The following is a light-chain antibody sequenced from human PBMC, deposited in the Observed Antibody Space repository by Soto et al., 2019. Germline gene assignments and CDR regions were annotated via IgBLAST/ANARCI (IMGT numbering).Light chain of an antibody. CDR1: SSNIGSNT. J-gene: IGLJ3*02. Sequence: QSVLTQPPSASGTPGQRVTISCSGSSSNIGSNTVNWYQQLPGTAPKLLIYTNNQRSSGVPDRFSGSKSGTSASLAISGLQSEDEADYYCAAWDDSLNGWVFGGGTKLTV. CDR2: TNN. CDR3: AAWDDSLNGWV. V-gene: IGLV1-44*01.